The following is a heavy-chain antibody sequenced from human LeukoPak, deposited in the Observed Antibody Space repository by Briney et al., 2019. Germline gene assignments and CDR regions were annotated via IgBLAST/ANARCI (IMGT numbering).Heavy chain of an antibody. CDR2: INWNGGST. Sequence: GGSLRLSCAASGFTFDDYGMSWVRQAPGKGLEWVSGINWNGGSTGYADSVKGRFTISRDNAKNSLYLQMNSLRAEDTAVYYCARYSSGWYDEGFDYWGQGTLVTVSS. J-gene: IGHJ4*02. CDR3: ARYSSGWYDEGFDY. CDR1: GFTFDDYG. V-gene: IGHV3-20*04. D-gene: IGHD6-19*01.